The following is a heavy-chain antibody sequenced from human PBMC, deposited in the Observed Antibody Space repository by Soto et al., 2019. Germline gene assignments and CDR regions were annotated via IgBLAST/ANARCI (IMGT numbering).Heavy chain of an antibody. J-gene: IGHJ5*02. CDR3: ARDSYVAAAVYFGWFDP. D-gene: IGHD6-13*01. Sequence: ASVKVSCKAPGYTFTSYGISWVRQAPGQGLEWMGWISAYNGNTNYAQKLQGRVTMTTDTSTSTAYMELRSLRSDDTAVYYCARDSYVAAAVYFGWFDPWGQGTLVTVSS. V-gene: IGHV1-18*01. CDR1: GYTFTSYG. CDR2: ISAYNGNT.